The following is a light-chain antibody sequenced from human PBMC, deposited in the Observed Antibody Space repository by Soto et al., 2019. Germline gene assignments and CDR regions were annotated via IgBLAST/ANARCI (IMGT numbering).Light chain of an antibody. CDR1: QSVSSY. CDR3: QQYGSSLSWT. J-gene: IGKJ1*01. V-gene: IGKV3-20*01. CDR2: GAS. Sequence: EILLTQSPSTLSLSAGERATLSCRASQSVSSYLAWYQQKPGQAPRLLIYGASSRATGIPDRFSGSGSGTDFTLTISRLEHDDFAVHYCQQYGSSLSWTFGQGTKVDIK.